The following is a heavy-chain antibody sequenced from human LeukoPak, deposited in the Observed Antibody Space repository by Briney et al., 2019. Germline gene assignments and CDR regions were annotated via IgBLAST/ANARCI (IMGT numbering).Heavy chain of an antibody. D-gene: IGHD6-19*01. Sequence: GSLRLSCVASGFTFSDFYMDWVRQAAGKGLEWVAVISYDGSNKYYADSVKGRFTISRDNSKNTLYLQMNSLRAEDTAVYYCARDRYSSGWYRFGADYWGQGTLVTVSS. CDR1: GFTFSDFY. V-gene: IGHV3-30*19. CDR3: ARDRYSSGWYRFGADY. CDR2: ISYDGSNK. J-gene: IGHJ4*02.